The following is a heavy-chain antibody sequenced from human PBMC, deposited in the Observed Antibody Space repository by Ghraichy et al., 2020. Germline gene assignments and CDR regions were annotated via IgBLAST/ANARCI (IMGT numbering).Heavy chain of an antibody. D-gene: IGHD2-2*01. CDR3: ARRARYCSSTSCYGMGNWFDP. CDR2: INHSGST. CDR1: GGSFSGYY. V-gene: IGHV4-34*01. J-gene: IGHJ5*02. Sequence: SETLSLTCAVYGGSFSGYYWSWIRQPPGKGLEWIGEINHSGSTNYNPSLKSRVTISVDTSKNQFSLKLSSVTAADTAVYYCARRARYCSSTSCYGMGNWFDPWGQGTLVTVSS.